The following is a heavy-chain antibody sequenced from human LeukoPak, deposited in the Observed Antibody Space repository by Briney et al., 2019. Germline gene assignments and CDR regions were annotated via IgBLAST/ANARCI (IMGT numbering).Heavy chain of an antibody. J-gene: IGHJ4*02. V-gene: IGHV4-59*01. CDR2: ISYGGST. CDR1: GGSINSFY. CDR3: TRGNAN. Sequence: SSETLSLTCTVSGGSINSFYWSWIRQPPGKGLEWIGYISYGGSTNYNPSLKSRVTISVDTSKNQFFLKLSSVTAADTALYYCTRGNANWGQGTLVTVSS.